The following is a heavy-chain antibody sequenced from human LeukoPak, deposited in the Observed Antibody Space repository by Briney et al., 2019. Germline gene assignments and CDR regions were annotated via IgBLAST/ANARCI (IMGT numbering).Heavy chain of an antibody. J-gene: IGHJ4*02. CDR3: AKGLWFGELSEPKGY. V-gene: IGHV1-18*01. Sequence: ASVKVSCKASGYTFTSYGISWVRQAPGQGLEWMGWISAYNGNTNYAQKLQGRVTMTTDTSTSTAYMELSRLRSDDTAVYYCAKGLWFGELSEPKGYWGQGTLVTVSS. CDR1: GYTFTSYG. D-gene: IGHD3-10*01. CDR2: ISAYNGNT.